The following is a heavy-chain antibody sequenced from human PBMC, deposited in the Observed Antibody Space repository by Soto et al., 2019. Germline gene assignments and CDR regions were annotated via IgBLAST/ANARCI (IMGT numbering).Heavy chain of an antibody. D-gene: IGHD4-17*01. J-gene: IGHJ4*02. Sequence: QVQLVQSGAEVKRPGSSVKVSCKASGGTFSSYPISWVRQAPGQGLEWMGGTNGNLGTGNYAQKFRGRLTIPTDISTTTAYMELSSLTSEDTAVYYCARRDSHGYFRYFDNWGKGNLVTVSS. CDR3: ARRDSHGYFRYFDN. CDR2: TNGNLGTG. V-gene: IGHV1-69*06. CDR1: GGTFSSYP.